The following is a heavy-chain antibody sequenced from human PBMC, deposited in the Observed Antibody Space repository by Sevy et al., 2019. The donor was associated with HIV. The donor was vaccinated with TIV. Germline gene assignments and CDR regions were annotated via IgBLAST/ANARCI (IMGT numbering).Heavy chain of an antibody. J-gene: IGHJ6*02. D-gene: IGHD2-15*01. V-gene: IGHV3-9*03. CDR2: ISWNSGSI. CDR1: GFTFDDYA. Sequence: SLRLSCAASGFTFDDYAMHWVRQAPGKGLEWVSGISWNSGSIGYADSVKGRFTISRDNAKNSLYLQMNSLRAEDMALYYCARVGYCRGGTCFSGFYYAMDVWGQGTTVTVSS. CDR3: ARVGYCRGGTCFSGFYYAMDV.